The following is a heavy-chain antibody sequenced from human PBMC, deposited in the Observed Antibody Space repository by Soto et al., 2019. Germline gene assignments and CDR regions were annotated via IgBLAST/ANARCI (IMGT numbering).Heavy chain of an antibody. J-gene: IGHJ4*02. CDR1: GFTFSDYY. CDR2: ISSSGSTI. Sequence: GGSLRLSCAASGFTFSDYYMSWIRQAPGKGLEWVSYISSSGSTIYYADSVKGRFTISRDNAKNSLYLQMNSLRAEDTAVYYCAKIASDCSGGSCYFDYWGQGTLVTVSS. D-gene: IGHD2-15*01. V-gene: IGHV3-11*01. CDR3: AKIASDCSGGSCYFDY.